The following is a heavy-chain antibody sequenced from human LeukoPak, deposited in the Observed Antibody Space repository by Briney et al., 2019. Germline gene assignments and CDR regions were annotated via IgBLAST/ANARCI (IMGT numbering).Heavy chain of an antibody. CDR3: ARVGGDGGGYYYSDY. V-gene: IGHV1-46*01. Sequence: ASVKVSCKASGYTFTSYQMNWVRQAPGQGLEWMGVIIPSGGSTSYAQKFQGRVTMSRDTSTSTVYMELSGLRSEDTGVYYCARVGGDGGGYYYSDYWGQGTLVTVSS. CDR1: GYTFTSYQ. CDR2: IIPSGGST. D-gene: IGHD3-22*01. J-gene: IGHJ4*02.